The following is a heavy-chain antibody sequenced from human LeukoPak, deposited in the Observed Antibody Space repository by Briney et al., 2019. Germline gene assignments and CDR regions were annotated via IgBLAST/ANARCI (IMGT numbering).Heavy chain of an antibody. CDR3: ARTAVYGPIDY. V-gene: IGHV3-74*01. D-gene: IGHD5/OR15-5a*01. J-gene: IGHJ4*02. CDR2: INSDGSST. Sequence: PGGSLRLSCAASGFTFSSYWMHWVRQAPGKGLVWVSRINSDGSSTSYADSVKGRFTISRDNAKNSLYLQMNSLRAEDTAVYYCARTAVYGPIDYWGQGTLVTVSS. CDR1: GFTFSSYW.